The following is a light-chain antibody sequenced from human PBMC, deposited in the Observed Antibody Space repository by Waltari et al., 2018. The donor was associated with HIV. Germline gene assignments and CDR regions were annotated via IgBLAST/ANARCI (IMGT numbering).Light chain of an antibody. Sequence: PPSVSGAPGQRVTISCTGTRSNIGAGYDVQWYQQLPGTAPKLLIYGNTNRPSGVPDRFSGSKSGTSASLDITGLQAEDEADYYCQSYDSSLSGSKIFGGGTKLTVL. CDR2: GNT. V-gene: IGLV1-40*01. J-gene: IGLJ2*01. CDR3: QSYDSSLSGSKI. CDR1: RSNIGAGYD.